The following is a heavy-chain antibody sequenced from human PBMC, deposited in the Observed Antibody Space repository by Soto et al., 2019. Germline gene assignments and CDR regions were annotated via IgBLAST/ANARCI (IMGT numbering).Heavy chain of an antibody. J-gene: IGHJ5*02. CDR2: ISAYNGNT. CDR3: ASDHFSGQQLAQNWFDP. CDR1: GYTFTSYG. Sequence: GASVKVSCKASGYTFTSYGISWVRQAPGQGLEWMGWISAYNGNTNYAQKLQGRVTMTTDTSTSTAYMELRSLRSDDTAVYYCASDHFSGQQLAQNWFDPWGQGALVTVSS. D-gene: IGHD6-13*01. V-gene: IGHV1-18*01.